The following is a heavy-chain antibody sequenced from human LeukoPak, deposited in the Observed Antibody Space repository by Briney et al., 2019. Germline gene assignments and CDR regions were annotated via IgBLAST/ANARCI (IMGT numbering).Heavy chain of an antibody. CDR2: ISSSSSYI. D-gene: IGHD6-19*01. CDR3: ARARSGWYMDY. J-gene: IGHJ4*02. CDR1: GFTFSSYS. Sequence: GGSLRLSCAASGFTFSSYSMNWVRQAPGKGLEWVSSISSSSSYIYYADSVKGRFTISRDNAKNLVYLQMNSLRDDDTAVYYCARARSGWYMDYWGQGTLVTVSS. V-gene: IGHV3-21*01.